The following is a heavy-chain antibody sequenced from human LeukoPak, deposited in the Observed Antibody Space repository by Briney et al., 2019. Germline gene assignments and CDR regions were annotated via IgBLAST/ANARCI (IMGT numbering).Heavy chain of an antibody. D-gene: IGHD2-2*01. Sequence: GGSLRLSCAASGITSSTYTLSWVRQPPGKGLEWVTPITDDGDSTPYADSVKGRFTISRDNSKNTVYLEMNSLRRKETALYYCAILGVAAAETVYWGQGTMVTVSS. CDR3: AILGVAAAETVY. CDR1: GITSSTYT. J-gene: IGHJ4*02. CDR2: ITDDGDST. V-gene: IGHV3-30*04.